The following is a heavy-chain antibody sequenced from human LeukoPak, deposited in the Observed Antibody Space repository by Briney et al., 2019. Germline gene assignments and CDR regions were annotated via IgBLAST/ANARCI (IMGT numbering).Heavy chain of an antibody. J-gene: IGHJ5*02. V-gene: IGHV4-59*01. CDR2: IYYSGST. Sequence: SETLSLTCTVSGGSISSFYWSWIRQPPGKGLEWIGYIYYSGSTNYNPSLKSRVTISVDTSKNQFSLKLSSVTAADTAMYYCARHGTSGTDLNWFDPWGQGTLVTVSS. CDR1: GGSISSFY. CDR3: ARHGTSGTDLNWFDP. D-gene: IGHD1-1*01.